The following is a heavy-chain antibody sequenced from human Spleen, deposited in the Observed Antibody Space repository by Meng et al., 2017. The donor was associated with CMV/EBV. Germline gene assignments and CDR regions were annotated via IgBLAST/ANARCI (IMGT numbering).Heavy chain of an antibody. V-gene: IGHV3-30-3*01. CDR3: ARGGDCTTTNCYSGWFDP. CDR1: GFTFRNYA. D-gene: IGHD2-2*02. CDR2: ISYDVTNM. Sequence: GGSLRLSCAASGFTFRNYAMHWVRQAPGKGLEWVAVISYDVTNMQYVDSVRGRFTISRDNSKNTLYLQMSSLSADDTAVYHCARGGDCTTTNCYSGWFDPWGQGTLVTVSS. J-gene: IGHJ5*02.